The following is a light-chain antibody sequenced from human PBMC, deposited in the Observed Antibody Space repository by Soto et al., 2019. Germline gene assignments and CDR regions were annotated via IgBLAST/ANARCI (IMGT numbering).Light chain of an antibody. CDR1: SSNIGINF. J-gene: IGLJ3*02. CDR2: ENE. CDR3: ATWDATLSAAV. Sequence: SALTQPPSVSAAPGQKVTIYCSGRSSNIGINFVSWYQKLPGTAPKLLIYENERRPSGIPDRFSGSKSGTSATLAITGLQTGDEADYYCATWDATLSAAVFGGGTRSPS. V-gene: IGLV1-51*02.